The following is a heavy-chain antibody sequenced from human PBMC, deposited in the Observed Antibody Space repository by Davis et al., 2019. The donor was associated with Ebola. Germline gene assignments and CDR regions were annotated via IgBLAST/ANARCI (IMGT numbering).Heavy chain of an antibody. V-gene: IGHV3-7*03. Sequence: PGGSLRLSCAASGFTFSSYWMSWVRQAPGKGLEWVANIQQDGREKNYVDSVKGRFTISRDNAKNSLYLQMNGLRAEDTAVYYCARDFWSGSDFWGQGTLVTVSS. D-gene: IGHD3-3*01. CDR1: GFTFSSYW. J-gene: IGHJ4*02. CDR2: IQQDGREK. CDR3: ARDFWSGSDF.